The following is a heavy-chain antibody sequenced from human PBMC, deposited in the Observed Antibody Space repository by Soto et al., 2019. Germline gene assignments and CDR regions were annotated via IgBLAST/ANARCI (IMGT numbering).Heavy chain of an antibody. CDR2: IYHSGST. J-gene: IGHJ5*02. V-gene: IGHV4-4*02. D-gene: IGHD2-15*01. Sequence: SETLSLTCAVSSGSISSSNWLSWVRQPPGKGLEWIGEIYHSGSTNYNPSLKSRVTISVDKSKNQFSLKLSSVTAADTAVYYCAIASVFCSGGSCYSDNWFDPWGQGTLVTVSS. CDR3: AIASVFCSGGSCYSDNWFDP. CDR1: SGSISSSNW.